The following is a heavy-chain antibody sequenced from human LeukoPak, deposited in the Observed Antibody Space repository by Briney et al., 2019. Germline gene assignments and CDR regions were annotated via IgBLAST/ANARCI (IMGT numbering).Heavy chain of an antibody. CDR3: ARGADSNGYTVLDY. D-gene: IGHD3-22*01. Sequence: GGSLRLSCSASGFTFSSYWMHWVRQAPGKGLVWVSDINSDGSNTYYVDSVKDRFTISRDNAKNTLYLQLNSLRAEDTAVYYCARGADSNGYTVLDYWGQGTLVTVSS. J-gene: IGHJ4*02. CDR1: GFTFSSYW. CDR2: INSDGSNT. V-gene: IGHV3-74*01.